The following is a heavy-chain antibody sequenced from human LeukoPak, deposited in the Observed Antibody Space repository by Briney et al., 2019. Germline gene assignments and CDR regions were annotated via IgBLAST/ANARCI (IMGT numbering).Heavy chain of an antibody. D-gene: IGHD2/OR15-2a*01. Sequence: SETLSLTCAVYGGSFSGYCWSWIRQPPGKGLEWIGEINHSGSTNYNPSLKSRVTISVDTSKNQFSLKLSSVTAADTAAYYCARGLPTWATGQDYYYYYYMDVWGKGTTVTVSS. CDR1: GGSFSGYC. J-gene: IGHJ6*03. V-gene: IGHV4-34*01. CDR3: ARGLPTWATGQDYYYYYYMDV. CDR2: INHSGST.